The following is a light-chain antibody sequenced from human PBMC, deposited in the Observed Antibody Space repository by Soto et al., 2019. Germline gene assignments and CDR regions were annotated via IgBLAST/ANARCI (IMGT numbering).Light chain of an antibody. CDR3: QQSSNSLT. J-gene: IGKJ4*01. CDR1: QSVSSY. Sequence: EIVLTQSPATLSLSPGERATLSCRASQSVSSYLAWYQQKPGQAPRLLIYDASNRATGIPARFSGSGSGTDFTLTISSLEPEDFPVYYCQQSSNSLTFGGGNKVDIK. CDR2: DAS. V-gene: IGKV3-11*01.